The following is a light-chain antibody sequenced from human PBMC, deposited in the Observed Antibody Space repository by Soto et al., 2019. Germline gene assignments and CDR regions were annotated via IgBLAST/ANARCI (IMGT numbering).Light chain of an antibody. CDR1: SSDVGGYIY. CDR3: SSYAGSNNLV. J-gene: IGLJ1*01. CDR2: EVS. V-gene: IGLV2-8*01. Sequence: SVLTQPPSASGSPGQSVAISCTGTSSDVGGYIYVSWYQPHPGKAPKLILSEVSRRPSGVPERFSGSKSGTTASLTVSGLQADDVADYYCSSYAGSNNLVFGTGTKVTV.